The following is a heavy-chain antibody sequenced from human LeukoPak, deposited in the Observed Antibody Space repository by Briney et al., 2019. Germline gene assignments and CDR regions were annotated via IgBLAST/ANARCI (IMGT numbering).Heavy chain of an antibody. CDR3: ARIPDIVVVSAAYNWFDP. V-gene: IGHV4-39*01. CDR2: IYYSGST. CDR1: GVTISNSSYY. Sequence: SETLSLTCTVSGVTISNSSYYWGWTRQPPEKGLEWIGSIYYSGSTYYNPSLKSRVTISVDTSNNPFSLKLSSVTAADTAVYYCARIPDIVVVSAAYNWFDPWGQGTLVTVSS. D-gene: IGHD2-2*01. J-gene: IGHJ5*02.